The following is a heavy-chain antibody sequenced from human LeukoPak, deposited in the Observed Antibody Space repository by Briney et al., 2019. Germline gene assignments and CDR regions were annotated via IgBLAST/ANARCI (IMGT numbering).Heavy chain of an antibody. Sequence: GASVKVSCKVSGYTLTELSMHWVRQAPGKGLEWMGGFDPEDGETIYAQKFQGRVTMTEDTSTDTAYMELSSLRSEDTAVYYCAREAYYDSSEDYYYYYYMDVWGKGTTVTISS. J-gene: IGHJ6*03. CDR3: AREAYYDSSEDYYYYYYMDV. CDR2: FDPEDGET. CDR1: GYTLTELS. V-gene: IGHV1-24*01. D-gene: IGHD3-22*01.